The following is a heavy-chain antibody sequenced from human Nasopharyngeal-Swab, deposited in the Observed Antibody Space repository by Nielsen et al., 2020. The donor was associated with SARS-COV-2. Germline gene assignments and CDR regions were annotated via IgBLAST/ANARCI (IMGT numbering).Heavy chain of an antibody. CDR1: GGSFSGYY. D-gene: IGHD5-12*01. J-gene: IGHJ4*02. CDR3: ASLVAPIGG. V-gene: IGHV4-34*01. CDR2: INHSGST. Sequence: SETLSLTCAVYGGSFSGYYWSWIRQPPGKGLEWIGEINHSGSTNYNPSLKSRVTISVDTSKNQFSLKLSSVTAAGTAVYYCASLVAPIGGWGQGTLVTVSS.